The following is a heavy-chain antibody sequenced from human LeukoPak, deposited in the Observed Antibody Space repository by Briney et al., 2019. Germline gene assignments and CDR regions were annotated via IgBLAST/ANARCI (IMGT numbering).Heavy chain of an antibody. CDR1: GGSISSSSYY. Sequence: PSETLSLTCTVSGGSISSSSYYWGWIRQPPGEGLEWIGSIYYSGSTYYNPSLKSRVTISVDTSKNQFSLKLSSVTAADTAVYYCARCGDGDYVIGNWGQGTLVTVSS. D-gene: IGHD4-17*01. J-gene: IGHJ4*02. CDR3: ARCGDGDYVIGN. CDR2: IYYSGST. V-gene: IGHV4-39*01.